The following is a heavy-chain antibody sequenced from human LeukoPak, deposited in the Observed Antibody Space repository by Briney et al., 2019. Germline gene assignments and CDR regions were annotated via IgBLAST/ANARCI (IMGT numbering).Heavy chain of an antibody. CDR2: ISSSSSYI. CDR3: ARDRGSYYAASAY. CDR1: GFTFSSYS. V-gene: IGHV3-21*01. D-gene: IGHD1-26*01. Sequence: GGSLRLSCAASGFTFSSYSMNWVRQAPGKGLEWVSSISSSSSYIYYADSVKGRFTISRDNAKNSLYLQMNSLRAEDTAVYYCARDRGSYYAASAYWGQGTLVTVSS. J-gene: IGHJ4*02.